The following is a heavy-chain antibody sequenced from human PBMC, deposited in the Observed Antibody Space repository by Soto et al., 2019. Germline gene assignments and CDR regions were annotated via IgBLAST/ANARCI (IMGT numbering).Heavy chain of an antibody. CDR1: GGSINSSSYF. Sequence: PSETLSLTCSVSGGSINSSSYFWGWVRQPPGKGLEWVGSIYYSGSTYYNPSLRSRVTISVDTSKNQFSLKLSSVTAADTAVFYCARHYSSGSRNWFDPWGQGTLVTVSS. V-gene: IGHV4-39*01. CDR2: IYYSGST. D-gene: IGHD6-19*01. J-gene: IGHJ5*02. CDR3: ARHYSSGSRNWFDP.